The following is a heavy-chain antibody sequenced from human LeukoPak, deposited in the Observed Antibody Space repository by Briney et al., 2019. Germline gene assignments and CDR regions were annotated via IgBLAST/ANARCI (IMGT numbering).Heavy chain of an antibody. D-gene: IGHD3-10*01. V-gene: IGHV3-23*01. CDR3: AKDRVYYYMDV. J-gene: IGHJ6*03. Sequence: GGSLRLSCAASGFTFNTYAMSWVRQAPGKGLEWVSSISVSGGSTYYTDSVKGRFTISRDNSKSTLHLQMNSLGADDTAVYYCAKDRVYYYMDVWGKGTTVSVSS. CDR1: GFTFNTYA. CDR2: ISVSGGST.